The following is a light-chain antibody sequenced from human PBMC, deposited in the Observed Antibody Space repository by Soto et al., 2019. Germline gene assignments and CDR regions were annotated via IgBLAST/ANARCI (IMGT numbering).Light chain of an antibody. CDR2: AAS. J-gene: IGKJ1*01. CDR1: QGISNH. CDR3: QKYNSAPQT. Sequence: DIQMTQSPSSLAASVCDRVTSTCRASQGISNHLAWYQQKPGKVPKLLIYAASTLQSGVPSRFSGSGSGTDFTLTISSLRPEDVATYYCQKYNSAPQTFGQGTKVDIK. V-gene: IGKV1-27*01.